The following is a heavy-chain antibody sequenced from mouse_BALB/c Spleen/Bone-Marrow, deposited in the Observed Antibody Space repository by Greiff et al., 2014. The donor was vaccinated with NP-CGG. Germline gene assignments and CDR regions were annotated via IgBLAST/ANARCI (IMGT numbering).Heavy chain of an antibody. CDR2: IRNKANGYTT. CDR1: GFTFTDYY. Sequence: EVKLVESGGGLVQPGGSLRLSCATSGFTFTDYYMSWVRQPPGKALEWLGFIRNKANGYTTEYSASVKGRFTISRDNSQSILYLQMNTLGAEDSATYYCARDDYYAMDYWGQGTSVTVSS. CDR3: ARDDYYAMDY. V-gene: IGHV7-3*02. J-gene: IGHJ4*01.